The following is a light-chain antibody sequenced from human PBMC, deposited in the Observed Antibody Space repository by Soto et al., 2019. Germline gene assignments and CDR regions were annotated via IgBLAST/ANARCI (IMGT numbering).Light chain of an antibody. Sequence: DIQMTQSPSTLSASVGARVTITCRTSQSISSYLNWYQQKPGKAPKLLIYAASSLQSAVPSRFSGSGSGTDFTLTISSLQPEDFATYYCQQSYSTPYTFGQGTKLEIK. V-gene: IGKV1-39*01. CDR3: QQSYSTPYT. J-gene: IGKJ2*01. CDR1: QSISSY. CDR2: AAS.